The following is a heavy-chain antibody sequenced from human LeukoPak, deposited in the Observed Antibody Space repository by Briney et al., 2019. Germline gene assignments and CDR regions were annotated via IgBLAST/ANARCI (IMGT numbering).Heavy chain of an antibody. D-gene: IGHD5-18*01. CDR3: ARKGGYGYSYGY. CDR2: IAATSGST. V-gene: IGHV3-23*01. J-gene: IGHJ4*02. Sequence: GGSLRLSCAASGFTFRNYATNWVRQAPGKGLEWVSSIAATSGSTYYADSVKGRFTISRDNSKNTLYLQMNSLRADDTAVYYCARKGGYGYSYGYWGQGTLVTVSS. CDR1: GFTFRNYA.